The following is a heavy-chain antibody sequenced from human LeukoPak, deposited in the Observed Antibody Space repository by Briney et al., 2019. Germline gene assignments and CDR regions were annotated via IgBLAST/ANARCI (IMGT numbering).Heavy chain of an antibody. J-gene: IGHJ4*02. Sequence: LSLTCTVSGGSISDYYWSWIRQPPGKGLEWVSYISSSGSTIYYADSVKGRFTISRDNAKNSLYLQMNSLRAEDTAVYYCARDARKYYYDSSGPHDYWGQGTLVTVSS. D-gene: IGHD3-22*01. V-gene: IGHV3-11*01. CDR2: ISSSGSTI. CDR1: GGSISDYY. CDR3: ARDARKYYYDSSGPHDY.